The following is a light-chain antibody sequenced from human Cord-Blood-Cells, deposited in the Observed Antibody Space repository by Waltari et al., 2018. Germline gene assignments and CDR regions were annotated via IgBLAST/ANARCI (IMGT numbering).Light chain of an antibody. V-gene: IGLV2-11*01. J-gene: IGLJ3*02. CDR1: SSGVGGYNY. Sequence: QSALTQPRSVSGSPGQSVTISCTGTSSGVGGYNYVYWYQQHPGKAPKLMIYDVSNRPSGVPDRFSGSKSGNTASLTISGLQAEDEADYYCCSYAGSYTFEVFGGGTKLTVL. CDR3: CSYAGSYTFEV. CDR2: DVS.